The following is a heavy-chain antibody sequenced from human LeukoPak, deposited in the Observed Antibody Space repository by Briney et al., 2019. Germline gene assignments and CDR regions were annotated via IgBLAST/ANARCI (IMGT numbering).Heavy chain of an antibody. D-gene: IGHD5-18*01. Sequence: GASVKVSCKASGGTFSSYAISWVRQAPGQGLEWMGGIIPIFGTANYAQKFQGRVTITTDESMSTAYMELSSLRSEDTAVYYCARDRGYSYGSMNFDYWGQGTLVTVSS. CDR3: ARDRGYSYGSMNFDY. CDR2: IIPIFGTA. V-gene: IGHV1-69*05. J-gene: IGHJ4*02. CDR1: GGTFSSYA.